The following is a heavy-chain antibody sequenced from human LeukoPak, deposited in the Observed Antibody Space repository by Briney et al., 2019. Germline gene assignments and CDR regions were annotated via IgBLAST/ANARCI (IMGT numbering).Heavy chain of an antibody. CDR2: IIAIFGTA. J-gene: IGHJ4*02. Sequence: SVKVSCKASGGTFSSYAIRWVRQAPGQGLEWMGGIIAIFGTASYAQKFQGRVTITADESTSTAYMELSSLRSEDTAVYYCARVAEDYDILTGYYPLYYWGQGTLVTVSS. CDR3: ARVAEDYDILTGYYPLYY. CDR1: GGTFSSYA. D-gene: IGHD3-9*01. V-gene: IGHV1-69*01.